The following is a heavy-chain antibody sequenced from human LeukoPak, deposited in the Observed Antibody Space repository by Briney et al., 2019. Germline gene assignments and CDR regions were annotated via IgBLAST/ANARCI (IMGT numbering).Heavy chain of an antibody. CDR2: ISYDGSNK. Sequence: PGGSLRLSCAASGFTFSSYAMHWVRQAPGKGLEWVAVISYDGSNKYYADSVKGRFTISRDNSKNTLYLQMNSLRAGDTAVYYCARGAVVVPTELYFDYWGQGTLVTVSS. CDR3: ARGAVVVPTELYFDY. V-gene: IGHV3-30-3*01. J-gene: IGHJ4*02. CDR1: GFTFSSYA. D-gene: IGHD2-2*01.